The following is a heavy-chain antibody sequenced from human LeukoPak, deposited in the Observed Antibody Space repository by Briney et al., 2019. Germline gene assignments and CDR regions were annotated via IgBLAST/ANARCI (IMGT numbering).Heavy chain of an antibody. Sequence: SETLSLTCTVSGGSISGYYWNWIRQPAGKGLEWIGRFSTSVTTNYNPSLRSRVTISVDKSKNQFSLRLSSVTAADTAVYYCARAVTTDYYSYYMDVWGKGTTVTVSS. J-gene: IGHJ6*03. D-gene: IGHD4-17*01. CDR2: FSTSVTT. V-gene: IGHV4-4*07. CDR3: ARAVTTDYYSYYMDV. CDR1: GGSISGYY.